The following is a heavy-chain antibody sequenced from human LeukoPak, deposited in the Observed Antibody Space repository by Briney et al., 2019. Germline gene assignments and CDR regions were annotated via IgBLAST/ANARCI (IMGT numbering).Heavy chain of an antibody. V-gene: IGHV4-39*07. D-gene: IGHD6-13*01. CDR1: GGSISSSSYY. CDR3: ARTYGSSGLGYFDL. Sequence: PSETLSLTCTVSGGSISSSSYYWGWIRQPPGKGLEWIGSIYYSGSTYYNPSLKRRVTISVDTSKNQFSLKLSSVTAADTAVYYCARTYGSSGLGYFDLWGRGTLVTVSS. CDR2: IYYSGST. J-gene: IGHJ2*01.